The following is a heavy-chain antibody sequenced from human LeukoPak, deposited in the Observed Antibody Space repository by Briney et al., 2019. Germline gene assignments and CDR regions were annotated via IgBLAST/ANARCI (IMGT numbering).Heavy chain of an antibody. CDR1: GFTFSSCA. V-gene: IGHV3-23*01. CDR3: ANEWAYYYDSSGYYSGDY. D-gene: IGHD3-22*01. J-gene: IGHJ4*02. CDR2: ISGSGGST. Sequence: PGGSLRLSCAASGFTFSSCAMSWVRQAPGKGLEWVSAISGSGGSTYYADSVKGRFTISRDNSKNTLYLQMNSLRAEDTAVYYCANEWAYYYDSSGYYSGDYWGQGTLVTVSS.